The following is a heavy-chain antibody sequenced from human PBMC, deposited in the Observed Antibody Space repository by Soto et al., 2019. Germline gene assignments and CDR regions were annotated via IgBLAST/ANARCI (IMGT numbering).Heavy chain of an antibody. V-gene: IGHV3-30-3*01. CDR3: ARIRSPDILTGYPDY. Sequence: GGSLRLSCAASGFTFSSYAMHWVRQAPGKGLEWVAVISYDGSNKYYADSVKGRFTISRDNSKNTLYLQMNSLRAEDTAVYYCARIRSPDILTGYPDYWGQGTLVTVSS. CDR2: ISYDGSNK. D-gene: IGHD3-9*01. CDR1: GFTFSSYA. J-gene: IGHJ4*02.